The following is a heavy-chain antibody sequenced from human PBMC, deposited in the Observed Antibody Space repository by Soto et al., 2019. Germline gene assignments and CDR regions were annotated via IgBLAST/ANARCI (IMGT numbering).Heavy chain of an antibody. CDR2: IRSKANNYAT. V-gene: IGHV3-73*01. D-gene: IGHD2-2*01. Sequence: GGSLRLSCAASGLTFSGSIMHWVRQASGKGLEWVGRIRSKANNYATEYGASVKGRFTISRDDSKNTAFLQMNSLKTEDTAVYYCTRHADLGYCSSSSCYDFDYWGQGTLVTVSS. CDR1: GLTFSGSI. J-gene: IGHJ4*02. CDR3: TRHADLGYCSSSSCYDFDY.